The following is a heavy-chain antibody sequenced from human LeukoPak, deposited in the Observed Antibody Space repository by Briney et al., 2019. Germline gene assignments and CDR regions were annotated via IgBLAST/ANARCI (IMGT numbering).Heavy chain of an antibody. J-gene: IGHJ4*02. V-gene: IGHV3-23*01. CDR3: ARGQRRHIDMAPSFEY. CDR1: GFTFSNHG. CDR2: ISPSADIK. D-gene: IGHD5-24*01. Sequence: GGTLRLSCAASGFTFSNHGMNWVRQAPGKGLEWVSGISPSADIKYYADSVKGRFTISRDNSKNTLSLQMNSLRGDDTSVYYCARGQRRHIDMAPSFEYWGQGTLVTVSS.